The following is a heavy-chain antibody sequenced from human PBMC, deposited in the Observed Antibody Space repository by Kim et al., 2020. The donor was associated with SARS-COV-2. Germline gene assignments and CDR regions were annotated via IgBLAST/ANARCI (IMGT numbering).Heavy chain of an antibody. V-gene: IGHV3-11*05. Sequence: GGSLRLSCAASGFTFSDYYMSWIRQAPGKGLEWVSYISSSSSYTNYADSVKGRFTISRDNAKNSLYLQMNSLRAEDTAVYYCAREPEAYTMVRGLGNYYYGMDVWGQGTTVTVSS. CDR2: ISSSSSYT. D-gene: IGHD3-10*01. CDR3: AREPEAYTMVRGLGNYYYGMDV. CDR1: GFTFSDYY. J-gene: IGHJ6*02.